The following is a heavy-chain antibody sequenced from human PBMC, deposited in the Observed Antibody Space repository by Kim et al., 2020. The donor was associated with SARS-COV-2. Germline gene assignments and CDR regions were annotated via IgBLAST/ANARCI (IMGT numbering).Heavy chain of an antibody. J-gene: IGHJ4*02. D-gene: IGHD4-17*01. CDR2: INKDGSTT. CDR3: AQYGPLNDY. V-gene: IGHV3-74*01. Sequence: GGSLRLSCAASGFSFSSHWMHWVRQAPGKGLLWVSDINKDGSTTCYADSVKGRFTISRDNAKSTLYLQMNSLRSEDTALYYCAQYGPLNDYWGQGTLVTV. CDR1: GFSFSSHW.